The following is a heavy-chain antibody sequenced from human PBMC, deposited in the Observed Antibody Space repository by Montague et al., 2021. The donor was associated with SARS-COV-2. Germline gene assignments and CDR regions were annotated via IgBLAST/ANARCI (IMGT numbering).Heavy chain of an antibody. J-gene: IGHJ4*02. CDR1: GGFISSGNW. V-gene: IGHV4/OR15-8*02. CDR2: IFHSGAA. CDR3: ARDFVAAVLDRFDS. Sequence: SETLSLTCAVSGGFISSGNWWSWVRQPPGKGLEWIGEIFHSGAASYNPSLKSRLTISMDKSKNEFSLELNSVTAADTAMYYCARDFVAAVLDRFDSWGQGVLATVSS. D-gene: IGHD6-13*01.